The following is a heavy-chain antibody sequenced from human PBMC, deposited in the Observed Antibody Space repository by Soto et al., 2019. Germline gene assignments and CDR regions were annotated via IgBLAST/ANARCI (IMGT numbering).Heavy chain of an antibody. CDR1: GIIFSGSD. Sequence: EGQVVESGGGLVQPGGSLKLSCAAPGIIFSGSDMHWVRQASGKGLEWVGRIRNKANSYATTYAASVKGRFTISRDDSKNTAYLQMNSLKTEDTAVYYCTYSSGQNSYYYGMDVWGQGTTVTVSS. CDR3: TYSSGQNSYYYGMDV. V-gene: IGHV3-73*02. J-gene: IGHJ6*02. D-gene: IGHD6-19*01. CDR2: IRNKANSYAT.